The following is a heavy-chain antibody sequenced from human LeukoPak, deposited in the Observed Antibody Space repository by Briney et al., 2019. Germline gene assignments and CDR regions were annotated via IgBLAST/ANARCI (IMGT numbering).Heavy chain of an antibody. D-gene: IGHD2-15*01. CDR1: GYKFTNYW. CDR3: ARPKTETGYDAFDI. Sequence: GESLKISCKGSGYKFTNYWIGWVRQMPGKGLEWMGNIYPGDSNTKYSPSFQGQVSFSADRSINTAYLQWSSLRASDTAMYYCARPKTETGYDAFDIWGQGTMVTVSS. V-gene: IGHV5-51*01. CDR2: IYPGDSNT. J-gene: IGHJ3*02.